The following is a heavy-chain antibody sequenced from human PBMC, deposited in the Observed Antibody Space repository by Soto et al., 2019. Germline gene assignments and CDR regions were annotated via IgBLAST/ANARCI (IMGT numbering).Heavy chain of an antibody. J-gene: IGHJ4*02. Sequence: SETLSLTCTVSGGSVSSGSYYWSFIRQPPGKELEWIGSIYNSGSTNYNPSLKSRVTISVDTSKSQLSLKLTSVTAADTAVYYCARGLGVLDMSKCVSRGYYFDLWGPGNLVTVTS. V-gene: IGHV4-61*01. CDR1: GGSVSSGSYY. CDR2: IYNSGST. D-gene: IGHD2-2*03. CDR3: ARGLGVLDMSKCVSRGYYFDL.